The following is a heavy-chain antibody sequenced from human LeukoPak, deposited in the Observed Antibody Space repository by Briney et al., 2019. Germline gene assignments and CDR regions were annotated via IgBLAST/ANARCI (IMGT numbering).Heavy chain of an antibody. CDR1: GGSFSGYY. CDR3: ASPRGSYRRFDY. CDR2: INHSGST. Sequence: SETLSLTCAVYGGSFSGYYWSWIRQPPGKGLEWIGEINHSGSTNYNPSLKSRVTTSVDTSKNQFSLKLSSVTAADTAVYYCASPRGSYRRFDYWGQGTLVTVSS. D-gene: IGHD1-26*01. V-gene: IGHV4-34*01. J-gene: IGHJ4*02.